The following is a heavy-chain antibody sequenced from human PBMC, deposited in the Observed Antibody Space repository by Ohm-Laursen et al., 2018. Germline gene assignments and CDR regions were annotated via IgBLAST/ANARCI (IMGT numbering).Heavy chain of an antibody. CDR1: GFTFSNYW. CDR2: IKGDGGKI. V-gene: IGHV3-74*01. D-gene: IGHD3-22*01. Sequence: SLRLSCSAPGFTFSNYWMHWVRQGPGKGLVWLSGIKGDGGKINYADSVKGRFTISRDNAKNTLYLQMNSVRVEDTAVYYCLSGSGYSSTWGQGTMVTVSS. J-gene: IGHJ3*01. CDR3: LSGSGYSST.